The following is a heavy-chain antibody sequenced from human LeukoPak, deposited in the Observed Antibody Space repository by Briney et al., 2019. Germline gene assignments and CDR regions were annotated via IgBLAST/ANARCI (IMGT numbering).Heavy chain of an antibody. V-gene: IGHV3-33*01. Sequence: PGRSLRLSCAASGFTVSSYGMHWVRQAPGKGLEWVAVIWYDGSNKYYADSVKGRFTISRDNSKNTLYLQMNSLRAEDTAVYYCARDLGDVDTAMADYWGQGTLVTVSS. D-gene: IGHD5-18*01. CDR2: IWYDGSNK. CDR1: GFTVSSYG. J-gene: IGHJ4*02. CDR3: ARDLGDVDTAMADY.